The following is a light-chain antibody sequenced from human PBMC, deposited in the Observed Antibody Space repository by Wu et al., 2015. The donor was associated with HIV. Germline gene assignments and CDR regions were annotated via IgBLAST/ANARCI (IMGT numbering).Light chain of an antibody. CDR2: GAS. CDR1: QSVSSY. V-gene: IGKV3-20*01. CDR3: QHYGSSRPIT. Sequence: EIVLTQSPATLSLSPGERATLSCRASQSVSSYLAWYQQKPGQAPRLLIYGASNRATGIPDRFSGSGSGTDFTLTISRLEPEDFAVYYCQHYGSSRPITFGQGTRLEIK. J-gene: IGKJ5*01.